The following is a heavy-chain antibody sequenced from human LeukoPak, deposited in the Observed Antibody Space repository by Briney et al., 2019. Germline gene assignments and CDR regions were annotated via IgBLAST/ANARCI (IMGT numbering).Heavy chain of an antibody. CDR3: AKADGGWGVIIKD. J-gene: IGHJ1*01. Sequence: GGSLRLSCAASGFTFSDYAMSWVRQAPGKGLEWVSAIGSSSDFIYYAEYVKGRFTISRDNSKEILYLQVNSPRAEDTAVYYCAKADGGWGVIIKDWGQGTLVTVSS. CDR2: IGSSSDFI. CDR1: GFTFSDYA. V-gene: IGHV3-23*01. D-gene: IGHD3-10*01.